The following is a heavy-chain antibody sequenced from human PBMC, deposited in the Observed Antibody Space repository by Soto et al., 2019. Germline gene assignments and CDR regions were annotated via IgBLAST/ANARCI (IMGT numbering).Heavy chain of an antibody. CDR1: GYTFTSYD. J-gene: IGHJ6*02. CDR3: ARVVDYYDPYYYYGMDV. CDR2: MNPNSANT. D-gene: IGHD3-22*01. Sequence: GASVKVSCKASGYTFTSYDINWVRQATGQGLEWMGWMNPNSANTGYAQKFQGRVTMTRNTSISTAYMELNTLRAEDTAVYYCARVVDYYDPYYYYGMDVSGQGTTVTVSS. V-gene: IGHV1-8*01.